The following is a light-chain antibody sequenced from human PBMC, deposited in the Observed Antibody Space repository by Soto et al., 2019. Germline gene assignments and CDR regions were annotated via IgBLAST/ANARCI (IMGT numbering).Light chain of an antibody. Sequence: QSVLTQPRSVSGSPGQSVTISCTGTSIDVGGYNYVSWYQQHPGKAPKLMIYDVSKRPSGVPDRFSGSKSGNTASLTISGLQAEDEADYYCCSYAGSYTLVFGGGT. J-gene: IGLJ2*01. V-gene: IGLV2-11*01. CDR1: SIDVGGYNY. CDR2: DVS. CDR3: CSYAGSYTLV.